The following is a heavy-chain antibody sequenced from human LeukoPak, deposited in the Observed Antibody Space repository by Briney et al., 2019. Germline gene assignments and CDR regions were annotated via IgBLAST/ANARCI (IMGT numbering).Heavy chain of an antibody. J-gene: IGHJ4*02. Sequence: SETLSLTCAVSGGSFSGYYWSWIRQPPGKGLEWIGEINHSGSTNYNPSLKSRVTISGDTSKNQFSLKLSSVTAADAAVYYCARASSIGYSYGKDFDYWGQGTLVTVSS. CDR3: ARASSIGYSYGKDFDY. V-gene: IGHV4-34*01. CDR2: INHSGST. CDR1: GGSFSGYY. D-gene: IGHD5-18*01.